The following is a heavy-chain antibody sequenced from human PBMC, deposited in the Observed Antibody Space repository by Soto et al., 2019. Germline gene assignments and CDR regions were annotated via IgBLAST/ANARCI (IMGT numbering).Heavy chain of an antibody. CDR1: GYDFTNYW. D-gene: IGHD6-6*01. CDR3: ASLYSSSPNSYVMDV. CDR2: IYPGDSDI. J-gene: IGHJ6*02. Sequence: GESLKISCKSSGYDFTNYWIAWVRQTPGRGLEWMGMIYPGDSDIRYNPSFRGRVTISADKSITSAYLQWSSLKASDTAMYYCASLYSSSPNSYVMDVWGQGTTVTVSS. V-gene: IGHV5-51*01.